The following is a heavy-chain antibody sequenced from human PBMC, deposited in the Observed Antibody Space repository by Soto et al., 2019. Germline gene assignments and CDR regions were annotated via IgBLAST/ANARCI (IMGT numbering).Heavy chain of an antibody. D-gene: IGHD6-13*01. Sequence: QVQLQESGPGLVKPSQTLSLTCTVSGGSISSGDYYWSWIRQPPGKGLEWIGYIYYSGSTYYNPSLKGRVTLSGDTAQNQFSLKPSSVTAADTAVYYCARGRYSSRWYNWFDPRGPGTLVTVSS. CDR1: GGSISSGDYY. V-gene: IGHV4-30-4*01. CDR3: ARGRYSSRWYNWFDP. CDR2: IYYSGST. J-gene: IGHJ5*02.